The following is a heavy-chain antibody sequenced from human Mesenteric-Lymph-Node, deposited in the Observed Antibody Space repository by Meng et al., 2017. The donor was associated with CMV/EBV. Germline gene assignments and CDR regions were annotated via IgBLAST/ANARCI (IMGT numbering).Heavy chain of an antibody. D-gene: IGHD6-6*01. CDR2: IKQDGSEK. CDR1: GFTFSSYW. CDR3: ARDGYSSSGFDY. J-gene: IGHJ4*02. V-gene: IGHV3-7*01. Sequence: LSLTCAASGFTFSSYWMSWVRQAPGKGLEWVANIKQDGSEKYYVDSVKGRFTISRDNAKNSLYLQMNSLRAEDTAVYYCARDGYSSSGFDYWGQGTLVTVSS.